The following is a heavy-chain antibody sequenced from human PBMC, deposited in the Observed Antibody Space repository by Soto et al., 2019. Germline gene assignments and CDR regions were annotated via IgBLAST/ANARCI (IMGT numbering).Heavy chain of an antibody. J-gene: IGHJ6*03. CDR2: ISSNGVGT. CDR1: GFTFSNYA. D-gene: IGHD6-19*01. V-gene: IGHV3-64*01. CDR3: ARREQSDYYDMAV. Sequence: EVQLVESGGGLVQPGGSLRLSCAASGFTFSNYAMDWVRQAPGKGLEYVSGISSNGVGTYYANSVKDRFTISRDNSKNTLYLQMGSLRAEDMAVYYCARREQSDYYDMAVWGKGTSVTVSS.